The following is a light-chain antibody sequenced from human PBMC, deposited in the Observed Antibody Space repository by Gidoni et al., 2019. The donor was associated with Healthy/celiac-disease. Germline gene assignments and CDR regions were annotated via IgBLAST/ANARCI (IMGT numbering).Light chain of an antibody. V-gene: IGKV4-1*01. J-gene: IGKJ1*01. CDR2: WAS. CDR3: QQYYSTPRT. Sequence: DILMTQSPDSLAVSLGERATINFQSSQSVLYSSNNKHCLAWYQQKPGQPPKLLIYWASTRESGVPDRFSGSGSGTDFTLTISSLQAEDVAVYYCQQYYSTPRTFGQGTKVEIK. CDR1: QSVLYSSNNKHC.